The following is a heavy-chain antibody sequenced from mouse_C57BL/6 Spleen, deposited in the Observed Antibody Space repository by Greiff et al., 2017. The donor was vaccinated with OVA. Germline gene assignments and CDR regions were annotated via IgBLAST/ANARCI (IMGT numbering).Heavy chain of an antibody. CDR3: ARGVDYGTFDY. D-gene: IGHD2-1*01. CDR1: GYSFTGYY. Sequence: EVQGVESGPELVKPGASVKISCKASGYSFTGYYMNWVKQSPEKSLEWIGEINPSTGGTTYNQKFKAKATLTVDKSSSTAYMQLKSLTSEDSAVYYCARGVDYGTFDYWGQGTTLTVSS. V-gene: IGHV1-42*01. CDR2: INPSTGGT. J-gene: IGHJ2*01.